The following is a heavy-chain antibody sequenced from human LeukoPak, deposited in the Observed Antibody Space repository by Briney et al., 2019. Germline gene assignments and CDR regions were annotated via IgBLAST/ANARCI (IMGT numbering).Heavy chain of an antibody. CDR2: ISGSGDMT. V-gene: IGHV3-23*01. D-gene: IGHD2-2*01. CDR1: GFNFSSNA. CDR3: ATRGCTSTGCYLPLPNFDY. J-gene: IGHJ4*02. Sequence: GGCLRLSWVVAGFNFSSNAMTWGRQAPGKRLGWGLAISGSGDMTYYADSVKVRFTTSRDNSKKTPYLQMNSPRAEDPAVYYCATRGCTSTGCYLPLPNFDYWGQASLVTVSS.